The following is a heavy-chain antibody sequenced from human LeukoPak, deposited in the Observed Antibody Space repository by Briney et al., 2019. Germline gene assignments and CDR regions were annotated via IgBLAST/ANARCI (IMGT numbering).Heavy chain of an antibody. D-gene: IGHD4-11*01. V-gene: IGHV4-34*01. CDR2: INHSGST. J-gene: IGHJ4*02. CDR1: CGFISCYY. Sequence: PSETLSLTCAFECGFISCYYCSWIRQPPGKGLEWIGEINHSGSTNYNPSLKSRVTISVDTSKNQFSLKLSSVTATDTAVYYCARGRLQTASIGYWGQGTLVTVSS. CDR3: ARGRLQTASIGY.